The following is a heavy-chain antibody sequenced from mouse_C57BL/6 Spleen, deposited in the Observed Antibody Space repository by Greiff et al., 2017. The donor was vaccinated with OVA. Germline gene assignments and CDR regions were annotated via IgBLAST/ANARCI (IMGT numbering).Heavy chain of an antibody. CDR1: GYTFTSYW. CDR2: IYPGSGSS. J-gene: IGHJ4*01. Sequence: QVQLQQPGAELVQPGASVKMSCTASGYTFTSYWITWVNQRPGQGLEWIGDIYPGSGSSNYNEKFKSKATLTVDTATSTVYMQLSSLTSEDSAVYYCARRGLLPMDYWGQGTSVTVSA. V-gene: IGHV1-55*01. D-gene: IGHD2-3*01. CDR3: ARRGLLPMDY.